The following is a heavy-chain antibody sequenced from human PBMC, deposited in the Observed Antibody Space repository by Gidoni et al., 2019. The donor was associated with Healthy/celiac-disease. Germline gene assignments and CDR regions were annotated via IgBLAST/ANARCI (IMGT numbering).Heavy chain of an antibody. D-gene: IGHD2-15*01. Sequence: QVQLQQSGPGLVKPSQTLSLTFAISGDRVCSHSAAWIWNRQSPSRGLEWLGRTYYRSKWYNDYAVSVKSRITINPDTSKNQFSLQLNSVTPEDTAVYYCARGYCSGGSCYYPYYYYGMDVWGQGTTVTVSS. J-gene: IGHJ6*02. CDR2: TYYRSKWYN. CDR3: ARGYCSGGSCYYPYYYYGMDV. V-gene: IGHV6-1*01. CDR1: GDRVCSHSAA.